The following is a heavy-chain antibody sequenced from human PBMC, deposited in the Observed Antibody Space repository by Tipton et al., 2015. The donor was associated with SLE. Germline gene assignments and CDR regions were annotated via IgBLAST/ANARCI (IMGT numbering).Heavy chain of an antibody. V-gene: IGHV4-34*01. Sequence: TLSLTCAVYGGSFSGYYWSWIRQPPGKGLEWIGEINHSGSTNYNPSLKSRVTISVDTSKNQFSLKLSSVTAADTAVYYCARYWYYYDSSGYDYWGQGTLVTVSS. D-gene: IGHD3-22*01. CDR3: ARYWYYYDSSGYDY. CDR2: INHSGST. CDR1: GGSFSGYY. J-gene: IGHJ4*02.